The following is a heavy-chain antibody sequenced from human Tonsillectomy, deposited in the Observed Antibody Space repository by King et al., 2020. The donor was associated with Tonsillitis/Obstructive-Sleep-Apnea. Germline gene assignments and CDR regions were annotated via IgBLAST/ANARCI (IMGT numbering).Heavy chain of an antibody. CDR3: ARTKLDYGDYEFTYYMDV. V-gene: IGHV4-59*01. J-gene: IGHJ6*03. D-gene: IGHD4-17*01. CDR2: IYYSGTT. CDR1: DGSISSYY. Sequence: QLQESGPGLVKPSETLSLTCTVSDGSISSYYWSWVRQPPGKGLEWIGYIYYSGTTNSNPSLKSRVTISVDTSKNQFSLKLRSVTAADTAVYYCARTKLDYGDYEFTYYMDVWGKGTTVTVSS.